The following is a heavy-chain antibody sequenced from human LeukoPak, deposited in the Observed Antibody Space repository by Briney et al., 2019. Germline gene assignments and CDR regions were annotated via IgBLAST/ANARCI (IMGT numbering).Heavy chain of an antibody. CDR1: GYTFTSYD. V-gene: IGHV1-8*01. D-gene: IGHD2-2*01. CDR3: ARGCSSTTCSWPFDY. Sequence: GASVKVSCKASGYTFTSYDIHWVRQATGQGLEWMGWMSPNSGNTVYAQKFQGRVTMTRNTSISTAHMELSSLSSEDTAVYYCARGCSSTTCSWPFDYWGQGTLVTVSS. J-gene: IGHJ4*02. CDR2: MSPNSGNT.